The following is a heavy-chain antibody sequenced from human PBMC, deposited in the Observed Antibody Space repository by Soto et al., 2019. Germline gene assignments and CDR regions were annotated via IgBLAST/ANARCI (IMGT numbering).Heavy chain of an antibody. CDR2: INHSGST. V-gene: IGHV4-34*01. CDR3: ARVQVAAAGMAWFDP. J-gene: IGHJ5*02. Sequence: SETLSLTCTVSGGSISSYYWSWIRQPPGKGLEWIGEINHSGSTNYNPSLKSRVTISVDTSKNQFSLKLSSVTAADTAVYYCARVQVAAAGMAWFDPWGQGTLVTVSS. CDR1: GGSISSYY. D-gene: IGHD6-13*01.